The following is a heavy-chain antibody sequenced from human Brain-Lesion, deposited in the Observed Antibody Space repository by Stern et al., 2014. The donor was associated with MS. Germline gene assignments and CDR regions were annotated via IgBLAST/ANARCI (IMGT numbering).Heavy chain of an antibody. V-gene: IGHV4-39*01. CDR2: IYSSGST. Sequence: QLVESGPGLVKPSETLSLTCTVSGGSINTNNYYWGWIRQPPGKGLEWIGNIYSSGSTFYSPSLKSRVTMSVDTSKNQFSLDMSSVTAADTAVYYCARTGDDFGDYSLSYWGQGTLVTVSS. D-gene: IGHD4-17*01. CDR3: ARTGDDFGDYSLSY. J-gene: IGHJ4*02. CDR1: GGSINTNNYY.